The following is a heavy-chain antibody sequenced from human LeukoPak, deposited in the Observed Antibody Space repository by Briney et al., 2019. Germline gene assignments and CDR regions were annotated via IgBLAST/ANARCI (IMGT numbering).Heavy chain of an antibody. V-gene: IGHV3-23*01. CDR2: ISGSGGST. CDR3: AKGRSPFDY. J-gene: IGHJ4*02. Sequence: LRFARGATGLSFRRESMSWVRQALGKRLEWVSTISGSGGSTYYADSVKGRFTISRDNSKNTLYLQMNSLRAEDTAVYYCAKGRSPFDYWGQGTLVTVSS. CDR1: GLSFRRES.